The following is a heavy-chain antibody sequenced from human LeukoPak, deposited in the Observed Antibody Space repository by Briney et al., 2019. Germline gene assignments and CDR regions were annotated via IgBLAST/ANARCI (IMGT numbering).Heavy chain of an antibody. Sequence: GGSLRLSCAASGFTVSSNYMSWVRQAPGKGLEWVSVIYSGGSTYYADSVKGRFTISRDNSKNTLYLQMNSLRAEDTAVYYCAKGSGRVGASYFDYWGQGTLVTVSS. J-gene: IGHJ4*02. CDR1: GFTVSSNY. D-gene: IGHD1-26*01. CDR3: AKGSGRVGASYFDY. V-gene: IGHV3-53*01. CDR2: IYSGGST.